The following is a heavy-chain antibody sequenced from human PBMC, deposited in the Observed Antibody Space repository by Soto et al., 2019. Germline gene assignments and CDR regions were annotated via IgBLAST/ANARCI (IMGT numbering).Heavy chain of an antibody. D-gene: IGHD5-18*01. V-gene: IGHV1-69*04. Sequence: GASVKGSCKAPGGTFSSYTISWVRQAPGHGVEWMGRIIPILGIANYAQKFQGRVTITADKYTSTADMELSSLRSEDTAVYYCARDSGWIQPGASFDIWGQGTMVTVSS. CDR2: IIPILGIA. CDR1: GGTFSSYT. CDR3: ARDSGWIQPGASFDI. J-gene: IGHJ3*02.